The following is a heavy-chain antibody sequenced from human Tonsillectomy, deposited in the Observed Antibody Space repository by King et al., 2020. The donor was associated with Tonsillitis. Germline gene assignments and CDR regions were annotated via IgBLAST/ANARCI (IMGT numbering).Heavy chain of an antibody. Sequence: VQLVESGGGLVQPGGSLKLSCAASGFDFSASAIHWVRQASGKGLHWVGRIRSKGNTYATAYAESVKGRFTISRDDSKNTAYLQMDSLKTEDTAVYYCVRRNCNNGVCYSTYWGQGTLVTVSS. V-gene: IGHV3-73*02. CDR1: GFDFSASA. D-gene: IGHD2-8*01. J-gene: IGHJ4*02. CDR3: VRRNCNNGVCYSTY. CDR2: IRSKGNTYAT.